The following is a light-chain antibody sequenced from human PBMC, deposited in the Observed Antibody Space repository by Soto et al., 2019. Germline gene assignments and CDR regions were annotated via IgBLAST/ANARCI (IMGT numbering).Light chain of an antibody. V-gene: IGKV3D-20*02. CDR2: GAS. Sequence: EIVLTQSPGTLSLSPGERATLSCRASQSVSSSYLAWYQQKPGQAPRLLIYGASSRATGIPDRFSGSGSGTEFTLTISSLQSEDFAVYYCQQHSNWPLTFGGGTKV. CDR1: QSVSSSY. J-gene: IGKJ4*01. CDR3: QQHSNWPLT.